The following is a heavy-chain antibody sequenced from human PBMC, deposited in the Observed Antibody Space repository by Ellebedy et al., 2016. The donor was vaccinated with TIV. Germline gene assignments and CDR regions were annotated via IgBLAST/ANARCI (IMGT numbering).Heavy chain of an antibody. CDR2: INPNSGGT. D-gene: IGHD2-8*01. V-gene: IGHV1-2*02. CDR1: GYTFTDYY. J-gene: IGHJ4*02. CDR3: ARDLRGSLKGGY. Sequence: AASVKVSCKASGYTFTDYYVHWVRQAPGQGLEWVGWINPNSGGTYYAQKFQGRVTMTRTTSISAAYMELSRLRSDDTAVYYCARDLRGSLKGGYWGQGTLVTVSS.